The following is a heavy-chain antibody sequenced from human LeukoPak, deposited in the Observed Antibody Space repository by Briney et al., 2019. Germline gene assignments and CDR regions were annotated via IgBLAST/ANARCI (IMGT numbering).Heavy chain of an antibody. Sequence: PSQTLSLTCTVSGGSISSGDYYWSWIRQPPGKGLEWIGEINHSGSTNYNPSLKSRVTISVDTSKNQFSLKLSSVTAADTAVYYCARGVWNSGWDFDYWGQGTLVTVSS. CDR3: ARGVWNSGWDFDY. J-gene: IGHJ4*02. D-gene: IGHD5-12*01. CDR2: INHSGST. V-gene: IGHV4-30-4*08. CDR1: GGSISSGDYY.